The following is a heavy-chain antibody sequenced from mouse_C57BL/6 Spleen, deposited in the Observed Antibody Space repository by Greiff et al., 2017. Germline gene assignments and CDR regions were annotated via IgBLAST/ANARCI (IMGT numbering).Heavy chain of an antibody. J-gene: IGHJ4*01. CDR1: GFTFSDYG. V-gene: IGHV5-17*01. CDR3: ARRDCGSSGGYAMDY. D-gene: IGHD1-1*01. CDR2: ISSGSSTI. Sequence: EVMLVESGGGLVKPGGSLKLSCAASGFTFSDYGMHWVRQAPEKGLEWVAYISSGSSTIYYADTVKGRFTISRDNAKNTLFLQMTSLRSEDTAMYYCARRDCGSSGGYAMDYWGQGTSVTVSS.